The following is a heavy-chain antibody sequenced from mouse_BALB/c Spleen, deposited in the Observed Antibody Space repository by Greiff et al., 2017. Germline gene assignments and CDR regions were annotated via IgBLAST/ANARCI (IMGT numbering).Heavy chain of an antibody. CDR1: GYSITSDYA. V-gene: IGHV3-2*02. Sequence: EVKLMESGPGLVKPSQSLSLTCTVTGYSITSDYAWNWIRQFPGNKLEWMGYISYSGSTSYNPSLKSRISITRDTSKNQFFLQLNSVTTEDTATYYCARRLLRFYYFDYWGQGTTLTVSS. J-gene: IGHJ2*01. CDR2: ISYSGST. CDR3: ARRLLRFYYFDY. D-gene: IGHD1-1*01.